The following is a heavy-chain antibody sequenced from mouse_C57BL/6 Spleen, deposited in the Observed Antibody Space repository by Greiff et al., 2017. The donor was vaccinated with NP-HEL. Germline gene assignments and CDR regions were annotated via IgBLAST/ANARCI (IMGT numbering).Heavy chain of an antibody. Sequence: EVQLQQSGPELVKPGASVKISCKASGYTFTDYYMNWVKQSHGKSLEWIGDINPNNGGTSYNQKFKGKATLTVDKSSSTAYMELRSLTSEDSAVYYCARWGIGAYWGQGTLVTVSA. D-gene: IGHD2-14*01. CDR2: INPNNGGT. J-gene: IGHJ3*01. CDR1: GYTFTDYY. CDR3: ARWGIGAY. V-gene: IGHV1-26*01.